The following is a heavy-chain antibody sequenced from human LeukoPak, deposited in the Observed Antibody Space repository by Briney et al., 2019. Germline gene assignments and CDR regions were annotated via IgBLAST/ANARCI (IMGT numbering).Heavy chain of an antibody. CDR1: GFTFSSYS. CDR2: ISSSSSYI. V-gene: IGHV3-21*01. Sequence: PGGSLRLSCAASGFTFSSYSMNWVRQAPGKGLEWVSSISSSSSYIYYADSVKGRFTISRDNAKNSLYLQMSSLRAEDTAVYYCATPIKRYCSSTSCYDFDYWGQGTLVTVSS. D-gene: IGHD2-2*01. CDR3: ATPIKRYCSSTSCYDFDY. J-gene: IGHJ4*02.